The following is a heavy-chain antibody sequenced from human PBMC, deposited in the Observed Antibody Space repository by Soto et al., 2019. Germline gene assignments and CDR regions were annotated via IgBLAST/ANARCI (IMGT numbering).Heavy chain of an antibody. V-gene: IGHV1-69*13. D-gene: IGHD2-15*01. CDR3: ERGGEGGGDY. CDR1: GDTFSSYT. Sequence: ASVKVSCKASGDTFSSYTFSWVRQAPGQGLEWMGGIIPIFGSAIYAQKFQGRVTITADESTTTVYMELSSLTSEDTAVYFCERGGEGGGDYWGHGTLVTVYS. J-gene: IGHJ4*01. CDR2: IIPIFGSA.